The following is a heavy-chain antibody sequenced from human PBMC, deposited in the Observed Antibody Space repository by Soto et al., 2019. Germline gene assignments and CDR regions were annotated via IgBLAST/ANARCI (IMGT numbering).Heavy chain of an antibody. Sequence: QVQLQKSGPGLVKPPETLSLTCTVSGGSISNFYWSWIRQPPGKGLEWIGYVDYSGTANYNPSLKSRVSMSVDTSKNQLSLKVTSVTAADTAMYYCARADTAMTTPFDYWGQGTLVTVSS. V-gene: IGHV4-59*12. CDR1: GGSISNFY. CDR2: VDYSGTA. J-gene: IGHJ4*02. D-gene: IGHD5-18*01. CDR3: ARADTAMTTPFDY.